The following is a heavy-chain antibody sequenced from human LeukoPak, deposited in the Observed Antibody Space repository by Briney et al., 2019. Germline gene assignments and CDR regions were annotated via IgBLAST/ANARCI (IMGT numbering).Heavy chain of an antibody. CDR2: ISYDGSNK. Sequence: SGGSLRLSCAASGFTFSSYAMHWVRQAPGKGLEWVAVISYDGSNKYYADSVKGRFTISRDNSKNTLYLQMNSLRAEDTAVYYCASPKKPGIAVARPFDYWGQGTLVTVSS. CDR3: ASPKKPGIAVARPFDY. J-gene: IGHJ4*02. D-gene: IGHD6-19*01. CDR1: GFTFSSYA. V-gene: IGHV3-30*04.